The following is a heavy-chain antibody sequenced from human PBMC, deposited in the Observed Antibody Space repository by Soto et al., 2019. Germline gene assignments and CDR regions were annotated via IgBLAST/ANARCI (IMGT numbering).Heavy chain of an antibody. D-gene: IGHD3-10*01. CDR3: ARSYYGSGSYWFYGMDV. CDR1: GVTFGHSA. J-gene: IGHJ6*02. Sequence: QVQLFQAGAEVKKPGSSVKVSCKASGVTFGHSAISWVRQAPGQGLEWMGGIIPSFATGNSAPEFQGRLTITADKSTTTAYMDLSRLRSEDTAVYYCARSYYGSGSYWFYGMDVWGQGTTATVSS. V-gene: IGHV1-69*06. CDR2: IIPSFATG.